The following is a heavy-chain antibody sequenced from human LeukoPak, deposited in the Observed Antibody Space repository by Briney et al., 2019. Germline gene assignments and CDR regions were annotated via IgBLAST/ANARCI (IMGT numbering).Heavy chain of an antibody. V-gene: IGHV1-18*01. Sequence: ASVKVPCKASGYTFPSYGISWVRHGPREGLEWRGWISAYNGNTNYAQKLQGRVTMTTDTSTSTAYMELRSLRSDDTAVYYFARGYDILTGLDYWGQGTLVTVSS. CDR3: ARGYDILTGLDY. D-gene: IGHD3-9*01. J-gene: IGHJ4*02. CDR1: GYTFPSYG. CDR2: ISAYNGNT.